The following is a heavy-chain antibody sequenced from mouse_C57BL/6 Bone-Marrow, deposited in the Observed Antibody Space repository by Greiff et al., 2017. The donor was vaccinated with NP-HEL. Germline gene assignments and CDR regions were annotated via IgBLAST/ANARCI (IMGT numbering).Heavy chain of an antibody. D-gene: IGHD2-12*01. CDR3: ARQIVFSYTV. CDR1: GYTFTSYW. Sequence: QVQLQQPGAELVMPGASVKLSCKASGYTFTSYWMHWVKQRPGQGLEWIGEIDPSDSYTNYNQKFKGKSTLTVDKSSSTAYMQLSSLTSEDSAVYYCARQIVFSYTVWGTGTTVTVSS. J-gene: IGHJ1*03. CDR2: IDPSDSYT. V-gene: IGHV1-69*01.